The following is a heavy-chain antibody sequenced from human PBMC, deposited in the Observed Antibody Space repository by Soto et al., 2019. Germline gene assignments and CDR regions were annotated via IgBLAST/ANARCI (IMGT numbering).Heavy chain of an antibody. CDR3: ATSIFHNQPLPFDY. CDR2: ISAYNGNT. J-gene: IGHJ4*02. V-gene: IGHV1-18*01. CDR1: GYTFTSYG. D-gene: IGHD3-3*01. Sequence: GASVKVSCKASGYTFTSYGISWVRQAPGQGLEWMGWISAYNGNTNYAQKLQGRVTMTTDTSTSTAYMELRSLRSDDTAVYYCATSIFHNQPLPFDYWGQGTLVTVSS.